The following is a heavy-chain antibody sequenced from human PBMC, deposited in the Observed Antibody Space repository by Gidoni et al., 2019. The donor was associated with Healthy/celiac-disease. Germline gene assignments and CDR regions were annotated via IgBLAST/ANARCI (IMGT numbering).Heavy chain of an antibody. CDR1: GSTFSRYE. CDR2: IGTAGDP. J-gene: IGHJ3*02. Sequence: EVQRVESGGGLVQPGGSLRLSCAAYGSTFSRYEMHWVRQATGKGLAWVSAIGTAGDPSYPGSVKGLFTISRENAKHSLYLQINSLRSGDTAVYYCARGIAAAGFPQAFAICGQGTMVTVSS. D-gene: IGHD6-13*01. V-gene: IGHV3-13*05. CDR3: ARGIAAAGFPQAFAI.